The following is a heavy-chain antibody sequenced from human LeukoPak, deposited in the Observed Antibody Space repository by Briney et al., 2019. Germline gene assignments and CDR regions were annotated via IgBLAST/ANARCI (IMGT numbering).Heavy chain of an antibody. CDR2: IHYSGST. V-gene: IGHV4-59*01. CDR1: GGSISSYY. Sequence: PSETLSLTCTVSGGSISSYYWSWIRQPPGKGLEWIGYIHYSGSTNYNPSLKSRVTISVDTSKDQFSLKLSSVTAADTAVYYCARTTEGYCRGRSCYSYYYYMDVWGKGTTVTVSS. CDR3: ARTTEGYCRGRSCYSYYYYMDV. J-gene: IGHJ6*03. D-gene: IGHD2-15*01.